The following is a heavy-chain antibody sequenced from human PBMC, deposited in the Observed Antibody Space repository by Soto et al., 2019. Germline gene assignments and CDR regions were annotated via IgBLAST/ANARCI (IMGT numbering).Heavy chain of an antibody. Sequence: EVQLLESGGGLVQPGGSLRLSCAASGVTFSSYAMSWVRQAPGKGLEWVSAISGSGGSTYYADSVKGRFTISRDNSRNTLYLQMNSLRAEDTAVYYCAKRVSNGGAFDIWGQGTMVTVS. D-gene: IGHD3-10*01. J-gene: IGHJ3*02. CDR1: GVTFSSYA. V-gene: IGHV3-23*01. CDR2: ISGSGGST. CDR3: AKRVSNGGAFDI.